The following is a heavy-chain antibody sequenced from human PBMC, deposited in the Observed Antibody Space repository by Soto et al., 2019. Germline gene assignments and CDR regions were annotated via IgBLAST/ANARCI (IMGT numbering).Heavy chain of an antibody. CDR1: GYTFTSFD. V-gene: IGHV1-8*01. CDR2: MNPNSGNT. CDR3: VSNTLVEYSSSSSRDPGNPADNWFDP. Sequence: QVQLVQSGAEVKKPGASVKVSCKTSGYTFTSFDINWVRQATGQGLEWMGWMNPNSGNTGYAQKFQGRVTMTRNTSICTGYMELSRLSSEETAVYYCVSNTLVEYSSSSSRDPGNPADNWFDPWGQGTLVTVSS. D-gene: IGHD6-6*01. J-gene: IGHJ5*02.